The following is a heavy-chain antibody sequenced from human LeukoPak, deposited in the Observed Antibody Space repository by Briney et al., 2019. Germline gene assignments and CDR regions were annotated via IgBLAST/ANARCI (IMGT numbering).Heavy chain of an antibody. CDR2: TYYRSKWYD. V-gene: IGHV6-1*01. D-gene: IGHD6-19*01. Sequence: SQTLSLTCAISGDSVSSINGAWNWVRQSPSRGLEWLGRTYYRSKWYDEYAESMRGRITINPDTSMNQYSLHLLSVTPEDTAVYYCARDLGNTGWYTFDYWGQGILVTVSS. CDR1: GDSVSSINGA. J-gene: IGHJ4*02. CDR3: ARDLGNTGWYTFDY.